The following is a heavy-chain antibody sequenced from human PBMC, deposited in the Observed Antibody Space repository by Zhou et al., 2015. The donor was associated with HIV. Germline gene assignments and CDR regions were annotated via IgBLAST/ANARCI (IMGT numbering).Heavy chain of an antibody. D-gene: IGHD1-1*01. CDR3: ARDWRFPWWNGGYFDY. CDR1: GGTFSDYS. CDR2: IVPTLETT. V-gene: IGHV1-69*01. Sequence: QVQLVQSGAEVKKPGSSAKVSCKTSGGTFSDYSINWVRQAPGQGLEWMGAIVPTLETTNYAPKFQGRLIITADESTSTAYMELTGLRPEDTAVYHCARDWRFPWWNGGYFDYWGQGTLVTVSS. J-gene: IGHJ4*02.